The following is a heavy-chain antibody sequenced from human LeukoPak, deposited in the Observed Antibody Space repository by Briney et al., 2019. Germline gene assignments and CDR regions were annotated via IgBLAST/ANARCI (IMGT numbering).Heavy chain of an antibody. CDR3: AREGLDTAMARGIFDY. J-gene: IGHJ4*02. CDR1: GGTFSSYA. D-gene: IGHD5-18*01. V-gene: IGHV1-69*13. Sequence: GASMKVSCKASGGTFSSYAISWVRQAPGQGLEWMGGIIPIFGTANYAQKFQGRVTITADESTSTAYMELSSLRSEDTAVYYCAREGLDTAMARGIFDYWGQGTLVTVSS. CDR2: IIPIFGTA.